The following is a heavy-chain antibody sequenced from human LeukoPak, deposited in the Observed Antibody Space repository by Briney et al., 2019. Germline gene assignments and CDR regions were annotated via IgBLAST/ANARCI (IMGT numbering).Heavy chain of an antibody. J-gene: IGHJ4*02. D-gene: IGHD3-22*01. V-gene: IGHV4-59*01. CDR3: ARDSGKSVYYYDSSGYYGFDY. Sequence: SETLSLACTVSGGSISSYYWSWIRQPPGKGLEWIGYIYYSGSTNYNPSLKSRVTISVDTSKNQFSLKLSSVTAADTAVYYCARDSGKSVYYYDSSGYYGFDYWGQGTLVTVSS. CDR2: IYYSGST. CDR1: GGSISSYY.